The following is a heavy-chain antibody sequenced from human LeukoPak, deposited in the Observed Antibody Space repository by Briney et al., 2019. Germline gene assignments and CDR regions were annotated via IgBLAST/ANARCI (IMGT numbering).Heavy chain of an antibody. J-gene: IGHJ1*01. D-gene: IGHD3-22*01. CDR3: SRDSVDSSGQGALQH. V-gene: IGHV1-2*02. Sequence: ASVKVPCKASGYTFTEHSLYWVRQAPGQGLEWVGWVNTNSGGTSYAQRFQGRVTMTRDTSINTAYMALNRLTSEDTAVYYCSRDSVDSSGQGALQHWGQGTLVTVSS. CDR1: GYTFTEHS. CDR2: VNTNSGGT.